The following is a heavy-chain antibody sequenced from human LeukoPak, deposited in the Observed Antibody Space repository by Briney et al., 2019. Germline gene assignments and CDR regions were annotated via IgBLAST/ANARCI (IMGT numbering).Heavy chain of an antibody. CDR3: AREIGYYFDSDDSRLRGRLDV. CDR1: GGTFSSYA. J-gene: IGHJ6*04. CDR2: IIPIFGTA. Sequence: ASVKVSCKASGGTFSSYAISWVRQAPGQGLEWMGGIIPIFGTANYAQKFQGRVTITTDESTSTAYMELSSLRSEDTAVYYCAREIGYYFDSDDSRLRGRLDVWGKGTSVTVSS. V-gene: IGHV1-69*05. D-gene: IGHD3-22*01.